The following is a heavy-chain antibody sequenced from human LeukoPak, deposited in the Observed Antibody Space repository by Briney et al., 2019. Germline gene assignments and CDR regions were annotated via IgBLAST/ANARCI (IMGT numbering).Heavy chain of an antibody. CDR2: IYTSGST. CDR3: ARGVFYDFWSGYDY. V-gene: IGHV4-4*07. CDR1: GGSISSYY. J-gene: IGHJ4*02. D-gene: IGHD3-3*01. Sequence: SETLSLTCTVSGGSISSYYWSWIRQPAGKGLEWIGRIYTSGSTNYNPSLKSRLTISVDTSKNQFSLKLSSVTAADTAVYYCARGVFYDFWSGYDYWGQGTLVTVSS.